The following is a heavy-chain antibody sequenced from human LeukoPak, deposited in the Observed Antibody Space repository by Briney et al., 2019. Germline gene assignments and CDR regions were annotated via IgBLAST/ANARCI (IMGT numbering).Heavy chain of an antibody. CDR3: AKGDYDFWSGYFY. Sequence: GGSLRLSCAASGFTFSSYWMHWVRQAPGKGLVWVSRINSDGSSTSYADSVKGRFTISRDNAKNTLYLQMNSLRAEDTAVYYCAKGDYDFWSGYFYWGQGTLVTVSS. CDR2: INSDGSST. CDR1: GFTFSSYW. J-gene: IGHJ4*02. D-gene: IGHD3-3*01. V-gene: IGHV3-74*01.